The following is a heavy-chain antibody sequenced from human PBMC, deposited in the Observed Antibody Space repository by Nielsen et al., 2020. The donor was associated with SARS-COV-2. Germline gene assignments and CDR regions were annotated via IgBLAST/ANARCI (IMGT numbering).Heavy chain of an antibody. CDR2: IYYSGST. D-gene: IGHD3-22*01. CDR1: GGSFSGYY. CDR3: ASHIYYYDSSGYYYNDY. Sequence: SETLSLTCAVYGGSFSGYYWSWIRQPPGKGLEWIGSIYYSGSTYYNPSLKSRVTISVDTSKNQFSLKLSSVTAADTAVYYCASHIYYYDSSGYYYNDYWGQGTLVTVSS. V-gene: IGHV4-34*01. J-gene: IGHJ4*02.